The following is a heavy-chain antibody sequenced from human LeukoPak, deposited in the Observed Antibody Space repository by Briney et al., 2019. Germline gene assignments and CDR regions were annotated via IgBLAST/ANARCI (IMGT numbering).Heavy chain of an antibody. CDR1: GGSISSYY. J-gene: IGHJ6*02. CDR2: IYYSGST. V-gene: IGHV4-59*08. Sequence: SETLSLTCTVSGGSISSYYWSWIRQPPGKGLEWIGYIYYSGSTNYNPSLKSRVAISVDTSKNQFSLKLSSVTAADTAVYYCARHESMGMDVWGQGTTVTVSS. CDR3: ARHESMGMDV.